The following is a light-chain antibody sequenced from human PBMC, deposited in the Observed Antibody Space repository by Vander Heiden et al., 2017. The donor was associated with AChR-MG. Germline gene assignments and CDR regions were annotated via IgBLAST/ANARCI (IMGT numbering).Light chain of an antibody. CDR3: RQSLHLPLT. V-gene: IGKV2D-29*01. Sequence: DIVMTQTTLSVSVTPGQAASLSCKSSESHLFSDGGTYLYWHEQKPGQAPHLLIYEVSNRFSGVPDRFSGSGSGTDFTLKISRVEAEDVGVYYCRQSLHLPLTFGQGTKVKIK. CDR2: EVS. CDR1: ESHLFSDGGTY. J-gene: IGKJ1*01.